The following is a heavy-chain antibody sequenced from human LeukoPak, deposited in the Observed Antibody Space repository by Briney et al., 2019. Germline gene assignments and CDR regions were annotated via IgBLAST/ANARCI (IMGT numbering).Heavy chain of an antibody. D-gene: IGHD6-19*01. J-gene: IGHJ4*02. CDR2: ISSSSSYI. V-gene: IGHV3-21*01. CDR1: GFTFSSYS. CDR3: ARDRESSGWKAPVGY. Sequence: GGSLRRSCAASGFTFSSYSMNWVRQAPGKGLEWVSSISSSSSYIYYADSVKGRFTISRDNAKNSLYLQMNSLRAEDTAVYYCARDRESSGWKAPVGYWGQGTLVTVSS.